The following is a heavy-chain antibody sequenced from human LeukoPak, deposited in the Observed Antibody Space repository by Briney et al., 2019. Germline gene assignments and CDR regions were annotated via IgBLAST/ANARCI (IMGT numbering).Heavy chain of an antibody. D-gene: IGHD2-15*01. CDR1: GFTFSNCG. V-gene: IGHV3-33*01. CDR2: MWYDGTNK. J-gene: IGHJ3*02. Sequence: GGSLRLSCAASGFTFSNCGIYWVRQAPGKGLEWVAVMWYDGTNKYYADSVKGRFTISRDNSKNTVYLQLNSLRAEDTAVYYCARGGGIWGQGTMVTVSS. CDR3: ARGGGI.